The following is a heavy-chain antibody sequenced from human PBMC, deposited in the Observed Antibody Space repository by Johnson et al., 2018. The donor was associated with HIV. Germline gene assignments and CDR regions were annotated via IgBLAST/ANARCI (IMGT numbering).Heavy chain of an antibody. D-gene: IGHD2-21*02. J-gene: IGHJ3*02. V-gene: IGHV3-30-3*01. Sequence: QVQLVESGGGVVQPGRSLRLSCAASGFTFSSFAIHWVRQAPGKGLEWVALISSDGTNKYYADSVKDRFTISRDNSKNTLYLEMKSLRVDDTAVYYCVRDDYAFHIWGQGTMVTVSS. CDR3: VRDDYAFHI. CDR2: ISSDGTNK. CDR1: GFTFSSFA.